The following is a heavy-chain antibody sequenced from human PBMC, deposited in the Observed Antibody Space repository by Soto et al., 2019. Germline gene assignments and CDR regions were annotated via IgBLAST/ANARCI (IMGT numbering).Heavy chain of an antibody. J-gene: IGHJ4*01. D-gene: IGHD3-16*01. CDR2: MNPNSGNT. Sequence: QVQLVQSGAEVKKPGASVKVSCMASGYTFTRYDINWVRQATGQGFEWMGWMNPNSGNTGYAQKFQGRVTMPRNTSISTAYMEVSSLRSEDTAVYYCARATKGTIMASDYWGQGTLVTVSS. CDR3: ARATKGTIMASDY. CDR1: GYTFTRYD. V-gene: IGHV1-8*01.